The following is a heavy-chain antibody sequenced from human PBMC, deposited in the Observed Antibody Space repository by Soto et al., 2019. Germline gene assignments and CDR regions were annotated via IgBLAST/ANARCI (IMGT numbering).Heavy chain of an antibody. CDR2: MNPNSGNT. D-gene: IGHD3-16*01. CDR1: GYTFTSYD. J-gene: IGHJ6*02. CDR3: ARPTELGLYYYYYGMDV. V-gene: IGHV1-8*01. Sequence: ASVKVSCKASGYTFTSYDINWVRQATGQGLEWMGWMNPNSGNTGYAQKFQGRVTMTRNTSISTAYMELSSLRSEDTAVYYCARPTELGLYYYYYGMDVWGQGTTVTVSS.